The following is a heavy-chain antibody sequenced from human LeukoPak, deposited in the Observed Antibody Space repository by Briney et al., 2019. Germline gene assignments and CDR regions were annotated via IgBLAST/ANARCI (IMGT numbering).Heavy chain of an antibody. Sequence: GGSLRLSCAASGFTFSSYAMHWVRQAPGKGLEWVAVISYDGSNKYYADSVKGRFTISRDDSKNTLYLQMNSLRAEDTAVYYCASAAVAGTFDYWGQGTLVTVSS. J-gene: IGHJ4*02. D-gene: IGHD6-19*01. V-gene: IGHV3-30-3*01. CDR2: ISYDGSNK. CDR3: ASAAVAGTFDY. CDR1: GFTFSSYA.